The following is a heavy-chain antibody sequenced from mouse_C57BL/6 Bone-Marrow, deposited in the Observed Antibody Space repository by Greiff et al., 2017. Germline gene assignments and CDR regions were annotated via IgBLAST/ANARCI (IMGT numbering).Heavy chain of an antibody. J-gene: IGHJ3*01. CDR2: IYPGSGST. D-gene: IGHD2-4*01. CDR3: AIWDYDRGFAY. CDR1: GYTFTSYC. V-gene: IGHV1-55*01. Sequence: VQLQQPGAELVQPGASVKMSCKASGYTFTSYCITWVNQRPGQGLEWIGDIYPGSGSTTYNEKFKSKATLTVDTSTSTYCMQLSSLTSEDSAVYCGAIWDYDRGFAYWGQGTLVTVSA.